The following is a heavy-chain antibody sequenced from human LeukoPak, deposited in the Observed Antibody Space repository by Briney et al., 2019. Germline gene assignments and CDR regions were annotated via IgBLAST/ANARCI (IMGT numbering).Heavy chain of an antibody. J-gene: IGHJ5*02. CDR1: GFTFSSYA. V-gene: IGHV3-7*01. CDR2: IKQDGSEK. Sequence: PGGSLRLSCAASGFTFSSYAMSWVRQAPGKGLEWVANIKQDGSEKYYVDSVKGRFTISRDNAKNSLYLQMNSLRAEDTAVYYCARGGIAARPERYNWFDPWGQGTLVTVSS. CDR3: ARGGIAARPERYNWFDP. D-gene: IGHD6-6*01.